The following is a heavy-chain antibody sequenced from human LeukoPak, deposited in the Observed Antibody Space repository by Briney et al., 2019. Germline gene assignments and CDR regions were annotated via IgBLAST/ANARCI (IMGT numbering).Heavy chain of an antibody. CDR1: GGSISSGTYF. J-gene: IGHJ6*03. D-gene: IGHD2-2*01. Sequence: SQTLSLTCTVSGGSISSGTYFWTWIRQPAGKGLEWIGRIYSSGSTNYNPSLKSRVTMSVDTSKNQFSLKLSSVTAADTAVYYCAREDCSSTSCPRYYYYYMDVWGKGTTVTVSS. CDR3: AREDCSSTSCPRYYYYYMDV. V-gene: IGHV4-61*02. CDR2: IYSSGST.